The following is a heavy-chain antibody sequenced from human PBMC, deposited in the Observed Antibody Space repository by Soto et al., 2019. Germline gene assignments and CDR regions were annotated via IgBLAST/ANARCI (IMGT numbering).Heavy chain of an antibody. CDR1: GFTFSSSE. V-gene: IGHV3-48*03. CDR2: IHPSGQPI. Sequence: EVQLVESGGGLVQPGGSLRLSCAVSGFTFSSSEMYCVRQAPGKGLEWISYIHPSGQPIFYADSVKGRFTISRDNANNSLFLQMNSLRAEDTAVYYCARRASRWGQGTMVTVSS. J-gene: IGHJ3*01. CDR3: ARRASR. D-gene: IGHD1-26*01.